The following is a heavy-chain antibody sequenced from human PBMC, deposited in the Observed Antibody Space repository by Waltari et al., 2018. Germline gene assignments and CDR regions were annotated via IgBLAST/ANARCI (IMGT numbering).Heavy chain of an antibody. V-gene: IGHV4-61*02. Sequence: QVQLQESGPGLVKPSQTLSLTCTVSGGSISSGSYYWSWIRQPAGKGLEWIGRIYTRGRTNYKPALKKRVTLSVDTAKNQFSLKLSSVTAADTAVYYCARGGGVLRFLEWSYYFDYWVHGTLVTVSS. CDR1: GGSISSGSYY. J-gene: IGHJ4*01. CDR2: IYTRGRT. CDR3: ARGGGVLRFLEWSYYFDY. D-gene: IGHD3-3*01.